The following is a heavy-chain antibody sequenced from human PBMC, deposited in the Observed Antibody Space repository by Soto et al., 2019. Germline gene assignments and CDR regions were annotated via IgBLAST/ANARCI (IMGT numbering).Heavy chain of an antibody. V-gene: IGHV4-39*01. J-gene: IGHJ6*02. D-gene: IGHD1-20*01. CDR1: GGSISSSSYY. Sequence: SETLSLTCTVSGGSISSSSYYWGWIRQPPGKGLEWIGSIYYSGSTYYNPSLKSRVTISVDTSKYQFSLKLSSVTAADTAVYYCAGLTITIPPYYYGMDVWGQGTTVTVSS. CDR2: IYYSGST. CDR3: AGLTITIPPYYYGMDV.